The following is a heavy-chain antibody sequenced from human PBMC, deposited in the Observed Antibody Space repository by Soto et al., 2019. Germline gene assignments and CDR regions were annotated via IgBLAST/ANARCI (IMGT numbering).Heavy chain of an antibody. J-gene: IGHJ5*02. CDR3: ASVLLWFGELFFDP. D-gene: IGHD3-10*01. CDR2: IYYSGST. CDR1: GGSISSSSYY. Sequence: SETLSLTCTVSGGSISSSSYYWGWIRQPPGKGLEWIGSIYYSGSTYYNPSLKSRVTISVDTSKNQFSLKLSSVTAADTAVYYCASVLLWFGELFFDPWGQGTLVTVSS. V-gene: IGHV4-39*01.